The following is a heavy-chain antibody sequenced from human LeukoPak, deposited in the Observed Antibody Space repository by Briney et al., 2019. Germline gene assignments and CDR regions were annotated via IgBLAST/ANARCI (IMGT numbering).Heavy chain of an antibody. CDR3: ARHGDKYTYGLSPDY. D-gene: IGHD5-18*01. CDR2: ISGSGGST. Sequence: GGSLRLSCAASGFTFSSYAMSWVRQAPGKGLEWVSAISGSGGSTYYADSVKGRFTISRDNSKKTLYVQMNSLRAEDTAVYYCARHGDKYTYGLSPDYWGQGALVTVSS. J-gene: IGHJ4*02. V-gene: IGHV3-23*01. CDR1: GFTFSSYA.